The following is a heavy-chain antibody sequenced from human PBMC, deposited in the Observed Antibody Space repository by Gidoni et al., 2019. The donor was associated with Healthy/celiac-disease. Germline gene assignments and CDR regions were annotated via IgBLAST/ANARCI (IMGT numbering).Heavy chain of an antibody. CDR1: GYTFTAYY. Sequence: QVQLVQSGAEVKKPGASVTVFCKASGYTFTAYYMHWVRQAPGQGLEWMGWINPYSGDTSISTAYMELSRLRSDDTAVYYCARDSAFDYPDYWGQGTLVTVSS. V-gene: IGHV1-2*02. CDR2: INPYSG. CDR3: ARDSAFDYPDY. J-gene: IGHJ4*02. D-gene: IGHD3-16*01.